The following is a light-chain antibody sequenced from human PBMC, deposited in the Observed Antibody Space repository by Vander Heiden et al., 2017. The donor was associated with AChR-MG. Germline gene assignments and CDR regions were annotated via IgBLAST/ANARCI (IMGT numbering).Light chain of an antibody. J-gene: IGKJ2*01. Sequence: DIQMTQSPSSLSASVGDRVTITCRASQDIDNYLNWFQQKPGKAPKLLIYDASNLETGVPSYFSGSGSGTDFTFTISSLQPEDVATYYCQQYENCPYTCGQGTKLEIK. V-gene: IGKV1-33*01. CDR1: QDIDNY. CDR3: QQYENCPYT. CDR2: DAS.